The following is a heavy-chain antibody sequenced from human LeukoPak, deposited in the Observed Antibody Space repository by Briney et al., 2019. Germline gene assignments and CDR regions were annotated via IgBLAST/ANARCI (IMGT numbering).Heavy chain of an antibody. Sequence: SETLSLTCAVYGGSFSGYYWSWIRQPPGKGLEWTGEINHSGSTNYNPSLKSRVTISVDMSKNQFSLKLSSVTAADTAVYYCARVRIAARALDYWGQGTLVTVSS. CDR1: GGSFSGYY. V-gene: IGHV4-34*01. CDR2: INHSGST. J-gene: IGHJ4*02. D-gene: IGHD6-6*01. CDR3: ARVRIAARALDY.